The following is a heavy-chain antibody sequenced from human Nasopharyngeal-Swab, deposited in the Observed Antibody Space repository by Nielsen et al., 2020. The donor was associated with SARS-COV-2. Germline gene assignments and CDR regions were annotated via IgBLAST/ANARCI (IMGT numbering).Heavy chain of an antibody. V-gene: IGHV3-49*01. Sequence: GGSLRLSCTTSGFTFADYAMSWFRQAPGKGLEWVGFIRSKTYGGAPEYAASVKGRLTISRDGAESIAYLQMNSLETEDTGVYYCARSVGSFYGQGAFDIWGQGTMVTVSS. CDR3: ARSVGSFYGQGAFDI. CDR2: IRSKTYGGAP. CDR1: GFTFADYA. J-gene: IGHJ3*02. D-gene: IGHD1-26*01.